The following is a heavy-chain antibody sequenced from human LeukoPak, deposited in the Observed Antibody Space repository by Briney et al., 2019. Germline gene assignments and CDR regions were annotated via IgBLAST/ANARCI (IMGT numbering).Heavy chain of an antibody. CDR3: ARYYYDSSAQGSWFDP. J-gene: IGHJ5*02. CDR2: ISAYNGNA. CDR1: GYTFTSYG. Sequence: ASVKVSCNASGYTFTSYGISWGRQAPGQGLEWRGLISAYNGNANYAQKLQGRVTMTTDTSTSTAYMELRSLRSDDTAVYYCARYYYDSSAQGSWFDPWGQGTLVTVSS. V-gene: IGHV1-18*01. D-gene: IGHD3-22*01.